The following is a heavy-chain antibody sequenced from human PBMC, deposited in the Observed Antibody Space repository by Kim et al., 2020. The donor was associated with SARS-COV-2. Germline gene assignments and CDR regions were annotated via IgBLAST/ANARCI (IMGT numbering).Heavy chain of an antibody. CDR1: GFTFSSYA. CDR2: ISSNGGST. CDR3: VKEGAYCGGDCFRFGAPYGMDV. J-gene: IGHJ6*02. Sequence: GGSLRLSCSASGFTFSSYAMHWVRQAPGKGLEYVSAISSNGGSTYYADSVKGRFTISRDNSKNTLYLQMSSLRAEDTAVYYCVKEGAYCGGDCFRFGAPYGMDVCGQGTTRTVSS. D-gene: IGHD2-21*02. V-gene: IGHV3-64D*06.